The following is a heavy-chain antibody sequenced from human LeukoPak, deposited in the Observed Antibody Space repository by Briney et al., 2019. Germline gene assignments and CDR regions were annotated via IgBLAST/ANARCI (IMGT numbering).Heavy chain of an antibody. CDR2: INHSGST. D-gene: IGHD6-13*01. Sequence: SKTLSLTCAVYGGSFSGYYWSWIRQPPGKGLEWIGEINHSGSTNYNPSLKSRVTISVDTSKNQFSLKRSSVAAADTAVYYCARRRYSSYFDYWGQGTLVTVSS. CDR3: ARRRYSSYFDY. V-gene: IGHV4-34*01. CDR1: GGSFSGYY. J-gene: IGHJ4*02.